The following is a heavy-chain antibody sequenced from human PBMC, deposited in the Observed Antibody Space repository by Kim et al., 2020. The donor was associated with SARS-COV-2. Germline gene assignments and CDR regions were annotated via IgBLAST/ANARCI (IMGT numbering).Heavy chain of an antibody. CDR2: ISSNGGST. V-gene: IGHV3-64*01. Sequence: GGSLRLSCAASGFTFSRYAMHWVRQAPGKGLEYVSAISSNGGSTYYANSVKGRFTISRDNSKNTLYLQMGSLRAEDMAVYYCARDQVQLAWGYYYYGIDVWGQGTMVTVSS. CDR1: GFTFSRYA. J-gene: IGHJ6*02. CDR3: ARDQVQLAWGYYYYGIDV. D-gene: IGHD1-1*01.